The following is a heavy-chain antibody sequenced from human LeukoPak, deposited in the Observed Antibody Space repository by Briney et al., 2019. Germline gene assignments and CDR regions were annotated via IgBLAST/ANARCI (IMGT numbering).Heavy chain of an antibody. Sequence: ASVKVSCKSSGYTFTIYGISWVRQAPGQGLEWMGWISAYNGNTNYAQKLQGRVTMTTDTSTSTAYMELRSLRSGDTAVYYWARDHGRWFDPWGQGTLVTVSS. CDR1: GYTFTIYG. CDR3: ARDHGRWFDP. V-gene: IGHV1-18*01. CDR2: ISAYNGNT. J-gene: IGHJ5*02.